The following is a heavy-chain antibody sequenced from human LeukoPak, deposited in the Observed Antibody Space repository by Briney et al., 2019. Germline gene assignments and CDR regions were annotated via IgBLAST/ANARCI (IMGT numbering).Heavy chain of an antibody. D-gene: IGHD5-12*01. Sequence: GGSLRLSCAASGFTFSNYWMTWVRQAPGKGLEWVAHINQDGSEEHYMDSVKARFTISRGNAKNSLSLQMNSLRAEDTAVYYCVRDGGVSGYDLLDYWGQGTLVTVSS. J-gene: IGHJ4*02. CDR3: VRDGGVSGYDLLDY. CDR2: INQDGSEE. V-gene: IGHV3-7*01. CDR1: GFTFSNYW.